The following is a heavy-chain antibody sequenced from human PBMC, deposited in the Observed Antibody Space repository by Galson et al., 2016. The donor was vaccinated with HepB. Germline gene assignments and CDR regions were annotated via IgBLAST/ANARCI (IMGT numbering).Heavy chain of an antibody. CDR1: GYTFNKYA. V-gene: IGHV1-3*04. CDR3: ARNLIGGADFDY. D-gene: IGHD3-16*01. Sequence: SVKVSCKASGYTFNKYAIHWVRQAPGQRLEWMGWINTDNGHTQYSQKFQDRVTITWDTFASTAYMELSSLRSEDTAVYNCARNLIGGADFDYWGQGTLVPVSS. J-gene: IGHJ4*02. CDR2: INTDNGHT.